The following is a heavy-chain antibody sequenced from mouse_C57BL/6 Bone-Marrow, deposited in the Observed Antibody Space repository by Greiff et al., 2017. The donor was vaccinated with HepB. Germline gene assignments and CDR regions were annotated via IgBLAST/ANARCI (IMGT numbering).Heavy chain of an antibody. CDR3: VRYLDCFDY. J-gene: IGHJ2*01. Sequence: QVQLQQPGAELVKPGASVKLSCKASGYTFTSYWMHWVKQRPGQGLEWIGMIHPNSGSTNYNEKFKSKATLTVDKSSSTAYMQLSSLTSEVSAVYYCVRYLDCFDYWGQGTTLTVSS. CDR2: IHPNSGST. V-gene: IGHV1-64*01. CDR1: GYTFTSYW. D-gene: IGHD1-1*01.